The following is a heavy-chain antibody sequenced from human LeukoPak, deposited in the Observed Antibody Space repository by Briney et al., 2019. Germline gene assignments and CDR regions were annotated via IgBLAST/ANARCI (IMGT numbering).Heavy chain of an antibody. J-gene: IGHJ4*02. CDR3: ARRAGAYSHPYDY. Sequence: GGSLRLSCAASGFTFSSYIMNWVRQAPGKGLEWVSSISSSSDYIYYADSVKGRFTISRDNSKNTLYLQMNSLRAEDTAVYYCARRAGAYSHPYDYWGQGTLVTVSS. V-gene: IGHV3-21*04. CDR1: GFTFSSYI. CDR2: ISSSSDYI. D-gene: IGHD4/OR15-4a*01.